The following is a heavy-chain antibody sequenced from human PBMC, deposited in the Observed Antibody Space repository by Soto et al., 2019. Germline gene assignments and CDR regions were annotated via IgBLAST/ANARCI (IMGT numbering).Heavy chain of an antibody. Sequence: EVQLVESGGGLVQPGGSLRLSCAASGFTFSSYSMNWLRQAPGKGLEWVSYISSSDDTIYYADSVKGRFTIARDNAKNSLFLQMNSLRAEDTAVYYCARDEFHWSDVDYFDHWGQGTLVTVSS. CDR1: GFTFSSYS. J-gene: IGHJ4*02. D-gene: IGHD1-1*01. CDR2: ISSSDDTI. V-gene: IGHV3-48*01. CDR3: ARDEFHWSDVDYFDH.